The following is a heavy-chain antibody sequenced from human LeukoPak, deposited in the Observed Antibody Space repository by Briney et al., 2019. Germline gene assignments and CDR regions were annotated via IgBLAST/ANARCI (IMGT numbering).Heavy chain of an antibody. V-gene: IGHV3-49*04. CDR1: GFTFGDYG. Sequence: GGSLRLSCTASGFTFGDYGMSWVRQAPGKGLEWVGFIRSKAYGGTTEYAASVKGRFIISRDDFKSIAYLQMNSLKTEDTAVYYCTRSSCGWYSDYWGQGTLVTVSS. CDR2: IRSKAYGGTT. J-gene: IGHJ4*02. CDR3: TRSSCGWYSDY. D-gene: IGHD6-19*01.